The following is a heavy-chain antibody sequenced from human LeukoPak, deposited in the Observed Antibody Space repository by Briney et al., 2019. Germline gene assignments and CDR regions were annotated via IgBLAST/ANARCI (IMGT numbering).Heavy chain of an antibody. CDR3: ARTSPGITMVRGVISPIDY. D-gene: IGHD3-10*01. Sequence: SETLSLTCAVYGGSFSGYYWSWIRQPPGKGLEWIGEINHSGSTNYNPSLKSRVTISVDTSKNQFSLKLSSVTAADTAVHYCARTSPGITMVRGVISPIDYWGQGTLVTVSS. CDR1: GGSFSGYY. CDR2: INHSGST. V-gene: IGHV4-34*01. J-gene: IGHJ4*02.